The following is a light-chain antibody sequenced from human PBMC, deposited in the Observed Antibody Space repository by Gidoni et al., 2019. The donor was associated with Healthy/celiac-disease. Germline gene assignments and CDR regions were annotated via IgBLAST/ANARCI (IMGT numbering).Light chain of an antibody. V-gene: IGKV3-20*01. CDR3: HQYGTSRGYT. Sequence: EIVLTQSPGTLSLSPGERATLSCRASQSVSSSYLAWYQQKPGQAPRLLIYGASSRATGTPDRFSGSGSGTDFTLTISRLEPEDFAVYYCHQYGTSRGYTFGQGTKLEIK. CDR2: GAS. J-gene: IGKJ2*01. CDR1: QSVSSSY.